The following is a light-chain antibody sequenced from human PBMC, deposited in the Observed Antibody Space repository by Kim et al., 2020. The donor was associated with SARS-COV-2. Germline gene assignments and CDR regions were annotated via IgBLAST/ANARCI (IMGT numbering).Light chain of an antibody. Sequence: SSELTQDPAVSVALGQTVKITCQGDSLKTSYATRYQQKPGQAPVLVLYGKDNRPSGIPDRFSGSSSSNTGSLTITGAQAEDEADYYCSSRDTTNSHVVFGGGTQLTVL. CDR2: GKD. J-gene: IGLJ2*01. V-gene: IGLV3-19*01. CDR1: SLKTSY. CDR3: SSRDTTNSHVV.